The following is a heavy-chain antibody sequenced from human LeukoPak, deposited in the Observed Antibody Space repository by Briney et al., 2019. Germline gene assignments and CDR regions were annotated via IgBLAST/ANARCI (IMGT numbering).Heavy chain of an antibody. J-gene: IGHJ4*02. CDR1: GDSVSSAYYY. CDR2: SYYSGST. D-gene: IGHD3-22*01. Sequence: SETLSLTCTVSGDSVSSAYYYWSWIRQPPGKGLEWIGYSYYSGSTNYNPSLKSRVTMSMDTSKSQFSLKLSSVTAADTAVYYCARDYTGDYDSSGYLYYLDYWGLGALVTVSS. V-gene: IGHV4-61*01. CDR3: ARDYTGDYDSSGYLYYLDY.